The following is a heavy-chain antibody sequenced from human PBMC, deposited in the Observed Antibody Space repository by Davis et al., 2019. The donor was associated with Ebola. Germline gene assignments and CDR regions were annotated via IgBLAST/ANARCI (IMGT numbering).Heavy chain of an antibody. Sequence: SETLSLTCTVSGGSVSSGSYYWSWIRQPPGKGLEWIGEINHSGSTNYNPPLKSRVTISVDTSKNQFSLKLSSVTAADTAVYYCATYYDILTGRFDYWGQGTLVTVSS. D-gene: IGHD3-9*01. V-gene: IGHV4-61*01. CDR1: GGSVSSGSYY. CDR2: INHSGST. CDR3: ATYYDILTGRFDY. J-gene: IGHJ4*02.